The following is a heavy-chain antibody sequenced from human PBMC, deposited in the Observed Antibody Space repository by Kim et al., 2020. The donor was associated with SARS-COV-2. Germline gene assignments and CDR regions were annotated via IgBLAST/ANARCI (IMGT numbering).Heavy chain of an antibody. D-gene: IGHD5-12*01. CDR1: GFTFSDCA. CDR2: IGGPDDAT. J-gene: IGHJ4*02. Sequence: GGSLRLSCAASGFTFSDCAMGWVRQAPGKGLDWVSYIGGPDDATHYADSVKGRFTISRDNSRNTLYLQMNSLRPEDTAVYYCAKSRGWLSLDYWGQGTRGTVSS. CDR3: AKSRGWLSLDY. V-gene: IGHV3-23*01.